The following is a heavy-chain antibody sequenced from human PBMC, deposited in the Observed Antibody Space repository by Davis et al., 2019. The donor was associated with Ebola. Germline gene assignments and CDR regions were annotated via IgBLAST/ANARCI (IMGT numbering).Heavy chain of an antibody. J-gene: IGHJ6*02. CDR3: AGEDHGMDI. D-gene: IGHD4-17*01. V-gene: IGHV3-48*02. Sequence: GESLKISCAASGFTFSSYSMNWVRQAPGKGLEWVSYISSSSTTIKYADSVKGRFTISRDNAKNSLSLQMNSLRDDDTAVYYCAGEDHGMDIWGQGTTVTVSS. CDR1: GFTFSSYS. CDR2: ISSSSTTI.